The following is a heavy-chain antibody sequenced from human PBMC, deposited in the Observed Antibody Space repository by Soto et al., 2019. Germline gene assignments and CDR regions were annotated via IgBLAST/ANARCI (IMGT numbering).Heavy chain of an antibody. CDR1: GGSISSGGYY. D-gene: IGHD3-22*01. CDR2: IYYSGST. V-gene: IGHV4-31*03. J-gene: IGHJ3*02. Sequence: QVQLQESGPGLVKPSQTLSLTCTVSGGSISSGGYYWSWIRQHPGKGLEWIGYIYYSGSTYYNPSLKSRVTISVDTSKNQFSLKLSSVTAADMAVYYCARDSSYDSSGYFSAGSAFDIWGQGTMVTVSS. CDR3: ARDSSYDSSGYFSAGSAFDI.